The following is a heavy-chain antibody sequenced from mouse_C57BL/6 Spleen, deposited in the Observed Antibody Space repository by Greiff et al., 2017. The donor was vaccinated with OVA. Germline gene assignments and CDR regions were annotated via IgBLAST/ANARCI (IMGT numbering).Heavy chain of an antibody. D-gene: IGHD1-1*01. J-gene: IGHJ4*01. CDR1: GYTFTSYW. V-gene: IGHV1-64*01. Sequence: QVQLKQPGAELVKPGASVKLSCKASGYTFTSYWMHWVKQRPGQGLEWIGMIHPNSGSTNYNEKFKSKATLTVDKSSSTAYMQLSSLASEDSAVYYCAREGTNYYGSSYYAMDYWGQGTSVTVSS. CDR2: IHPNSGST. CDR3: AREGTNYYGSSYYAMDY.